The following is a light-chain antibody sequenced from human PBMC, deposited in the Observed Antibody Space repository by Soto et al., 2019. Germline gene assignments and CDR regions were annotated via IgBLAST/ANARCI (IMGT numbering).Light chain of an antibody. Sequence: QSALTQPPSASGSPGQSVTISCTGTSSDIGAYNYVSWYQQHPGKAPKLMIHEVSKRPSGVPDRFSGSKSGNTASLTVSGLQAEDAADYYCSSYAGSNDRWVFGGGTKVTVL. J-gene: IGLJ3*02. CDR2: EVS. CDR1: SSDIGAYNY. CDR3: SSYAGSNDRWV. V-gene: IGLV2-8*01.